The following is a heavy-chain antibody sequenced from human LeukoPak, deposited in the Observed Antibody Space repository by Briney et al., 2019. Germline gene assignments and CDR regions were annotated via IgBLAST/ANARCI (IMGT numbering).Heavy chain of an antibody. CDR2: INPNSGGT. Sequence: GASVKVSCKASGYTFTGYYMHWVRQAPGQGLEWMGWINPNSGGTNYAQKFQGRVTMTRDTSISTAYMELSRLRSDDTAVFYCARDIAVAGTLDYWGQGTLVTVSS. CDR3: ARDIAVAGTLDY. CDR1: GYTFTGYY. J-gene: IGHJ4*02. V-gene: IGHV1-2*02. D-gene: IGHD6-19*01.